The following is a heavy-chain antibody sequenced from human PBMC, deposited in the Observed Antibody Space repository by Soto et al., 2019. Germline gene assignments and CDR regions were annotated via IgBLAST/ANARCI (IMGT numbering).Heavy chain of an antibody. Sequence: PSETLSLTCFVSGVSVNRDSYYWAWIRQPPGKGLEWIGYIYSSGRTNYNPSLASRLAMSINTSRNQFSLKLSSVTAADTAVFYCAREFSNSPEAFDYWGQGALVTVS. CDR3: AREFSNSPEAFDY. D-gene: IGHD1-1*01. CDR1: GVSVNRDSYY. V-gene: IGHV4-61*01. CDR2: IYSSGRT. J-gene: IGHJ4*02.